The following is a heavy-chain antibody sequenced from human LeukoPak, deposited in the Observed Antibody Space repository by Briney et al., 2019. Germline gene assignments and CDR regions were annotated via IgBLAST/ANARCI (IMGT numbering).Heavy chain of an antibody. CDR1: GFTFSSYS. D-gene: IGHD3-10*01. Sequence: GGSLRLSCAASGFTFSSYSMNWVRQAPGKGLEWVSSISSSSSYIYYADSVKGRFTISRDNAKNSLYLQMNVLRADDTAIYYCAKEAFGDKGFDHWGQGTLAAVSS. CDR3: AKEAFGDKGFDH. V-gene: IGHV3-21*04. CDR2: ISSSSSYI. J-gene: IGHJ4*02.